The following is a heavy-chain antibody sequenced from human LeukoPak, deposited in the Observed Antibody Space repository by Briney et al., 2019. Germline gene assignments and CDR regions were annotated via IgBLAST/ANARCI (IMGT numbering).Heavy chain of an antibody. D-gene: IGHD3-9*01. J-gene: IGHJ4*02. CDR3: ARGQRYFDWLFDY. Sequence: GASVKVSCTASGYTFTSYDINWVRQATGQGLEWMGWMNPNSGNTGYAQKFQGRVTMTRNTSISTAYTELSSLRSEDTAVYYCARGQRYFDWLFDYWGQGTLVTVSS. CDR2: MNPNSGNT. V-gene: IGHV1-8*01. CDR1: GYTFTSYD.